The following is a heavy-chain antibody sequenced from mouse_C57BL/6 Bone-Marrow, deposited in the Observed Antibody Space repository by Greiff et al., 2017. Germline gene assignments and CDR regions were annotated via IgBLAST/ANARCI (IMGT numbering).Heavy chain of an antibody. CDR3: AIGLIYYCGSPYFDY. CDR1: GYTFTSYW. J-gene: IGHJ2*01. V-gene: IGHV1-74*01. D-gene: IGHD1-1*01. Sequence: QVHVKQPGPELVKPGASVKVSCKASGYTFTSYWMHWVEQRPGQGLEWIGRIHPSDSDTNYNQKFKGKATLTVDKSSSTAYMQLSSLTSEDSAVFYCAIGLIYYCGSPYFDYWGQGTTLTVSS. CDR2: IHPSDSDT.